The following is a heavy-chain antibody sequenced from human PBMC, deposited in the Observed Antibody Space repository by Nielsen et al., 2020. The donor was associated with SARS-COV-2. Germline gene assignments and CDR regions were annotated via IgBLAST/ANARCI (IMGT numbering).Heavy chain of an antibody. CDR2: INTNTGNP. V-gene: IGHV7-4-1*02. D-gene: IGHD3-9*01. J-gene: IGHJ6*03. Sequence: WVRQAPGQGLEWMGWINTNTGNPTYAQGFTGRFVFSLDTSVSTAYLQISSLKAEDTAVYYCARLWYYDILTGYGRPEYYYYMDVWGKGTTVTVS. CDR3: ARLWYYDILTGYGRPEYYYYMDV.